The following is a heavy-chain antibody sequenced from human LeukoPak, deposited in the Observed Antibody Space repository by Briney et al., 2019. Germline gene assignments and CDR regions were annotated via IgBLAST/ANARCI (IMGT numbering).Heavy chain of an antibody. CDR3: AKDKSGSSWLNDAFDI. V-gene: IGHV3-9*01. CDR2: IGWNSGSI. D-gene: IGHD6-13*01. Sequence: PGGSLRLSCAASGFTFDDYAMHWVRQAPGKGLEWVSGIGWNSGSIGYADSVKGRFTISRDNAKNSLYLQMNSLRAEDTALYYCAKDKSGSSWLNDAFDIWGQGTMVTVSS. J-gene: IGHJ3*02. CDR1: GFTFDDYA.